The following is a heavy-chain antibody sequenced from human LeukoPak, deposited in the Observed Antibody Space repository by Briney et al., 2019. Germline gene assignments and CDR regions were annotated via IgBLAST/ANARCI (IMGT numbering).Heavy chain of an antibody. CDR3: AKDRTVGASYWYFDL. Sequence: GGSLRLSCVASGFIFNKHAMSWVRQAPGKGLEWVSGLSGSGSSTDYADSVKGRFTVSRDNSKNTLFLQMNSLRAEDTAFYYCAKDRTVGASYWYFDLWGRGTLVTVSS. J-gene: IGHJ2*01. D-gene: IGHD1-26*01. V-gene: IGHV3-23*01. CDR2: LSGSGSST. CDR1: GFIFNKHA.